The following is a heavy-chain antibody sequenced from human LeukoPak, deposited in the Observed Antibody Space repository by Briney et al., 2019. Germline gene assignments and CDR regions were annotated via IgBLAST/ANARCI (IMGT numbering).Heavy chain of an antibody. CDR3: ARGRYYYDSSGYYAAYFDY. D-gene: IGHD3-22*01. V-gene: IGHV3-48*03. J-gene: IGHJ4*02. Sequence: PGGSLRLSCAASGFTFSSYEVNWVRQAPGKGLEWVSYISSSGSTIYYADSVKGRFTISRDNAKNSLYLQMNSLRAEDTAVYYCARGRYYYDSSGYYAAYFDYWGQGTLVTVSS. CDR2: ISSSGSTI. CDR1: GFTFSSYE.